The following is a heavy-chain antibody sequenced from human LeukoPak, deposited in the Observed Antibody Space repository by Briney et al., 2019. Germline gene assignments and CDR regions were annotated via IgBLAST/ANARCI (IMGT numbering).Heavy chain of an antibody. CDR2: IYYSGST. CDR1: GGSINGYY. CDR3: ARSTGYCSSPSCYGIDF. Sequence: SETLSLTCIVSGGSINGYYWTWILQPPEKGLEWIGYIYYSGSTNYNPSLKSRVTISVDTSRNQVSLKLSSVTAADTAVYYCARSTGYCSSPSCYGIDFWGQGSLVTVSS. V-gene: IGHV4-59*08. D-gene: IGHD2-2*01. J-gene: IGHJ4*02.